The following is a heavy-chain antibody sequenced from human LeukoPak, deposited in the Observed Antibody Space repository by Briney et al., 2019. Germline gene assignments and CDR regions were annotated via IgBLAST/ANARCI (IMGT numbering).Heavy chain of an antibody. J-gene: IGHJ4*02. CDR1: GFTFSTYA. D-gene: IGHD6-19*01. V-gene: IGHV3-23*01. Sequence: GGSLRLSCAASGFTFSTYAMSWVRQAPGKGLEWVSAISGRSDSTYYADSVQGRCTISRDHSKNTLYLQLNSLGAEDTAIYYCAKDIRASGWYYFDYWGQGTLVTVSS. CDR3: AKDIRASGWYYFDY. CDR2: ISGRSDST.